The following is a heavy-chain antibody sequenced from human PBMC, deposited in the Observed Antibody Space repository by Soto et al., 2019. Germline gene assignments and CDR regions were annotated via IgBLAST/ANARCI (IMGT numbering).Heavy chain of an antibody. Sequence: ASVKVSCKASGYTFTGYYMHWVRQAPGQGLEWMGWINPNSGGTNYAQKFQGRVTMTRDTSISTAYMELSRLRSDDTAVYHCARDMPAYDHYGMDVWGQGTTVTVSS. CDR3: ARDMPAYDHYGMDV. CDR2: INPNSGGT. CDR1: GYTFTGYY. D-gene: IGHD3-3*01. J-gene: IGHJ6*02. V-gene: IGHV1-2*02.